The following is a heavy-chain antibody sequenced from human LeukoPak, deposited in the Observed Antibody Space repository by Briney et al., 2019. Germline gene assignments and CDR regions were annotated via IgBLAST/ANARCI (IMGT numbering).Heavy chain of an antibody. D-gene: IGHD3-3*01. J-gene: IGHJ4*02. CDR2: IRSKAYGGTT. CDR3: TRGAPTVLRFFG. CDR1: GFTFGDYA. V-gene: IGHV3-49*03. Sequence: QPGRSLRLSCTASGFTFGDYAMSWFRQAPVKGLEWVGFIRSKAYGGTTEYAASVKGRFTISRDDSKSIAYLQMNSLKTEDTAVYHCTRGAPTVLRFFGWGQGTLVTVSS.